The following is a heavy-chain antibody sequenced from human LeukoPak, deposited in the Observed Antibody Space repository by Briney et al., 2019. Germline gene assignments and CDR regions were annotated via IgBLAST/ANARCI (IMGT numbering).Heavy chain of an antibody. V-gene: IGHV3-23*01. D-gene: IGHD5-18*01. CDR3: ARDLSGITGYTYGRGIDY. J-gene: IGHJ4*02. CDR2: ISNSDYST. Sequence: PGGSLRLSCAASGFTFSSYAMSWVRQAPGKGLEWVSTISNSDYSTYYADSVKGRFTISRANAKTSLYLQMNSLRAEDTAVYCCARDLSGITGYTYGRGIDYWGQGTLVTVSS. CDR1: GFTFSSYA.